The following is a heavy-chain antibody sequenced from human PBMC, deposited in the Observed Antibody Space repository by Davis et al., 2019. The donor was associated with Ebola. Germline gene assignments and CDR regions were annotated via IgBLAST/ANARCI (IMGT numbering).Heavy chain of an antibody. CDR2: IIPIFGTA. V-gene: IGHV1-69*05. J-gene: IGHJ6*02. Sequence: SVKVSCKASGGTFSSYAISWVRQAPGQGLEWMGGIIPIFGTANYAQKFQGWVTMTRDTSISTAYMELSRLRSDDTAVYYCARGGRYSYGPGYYYYYGMDVWGQGTTVTVSS. D-gene: IGHD5-18*01. CDR3: ARGGRYSYGPGYYYYYGMDV. CDR1: GGTFSSYA.